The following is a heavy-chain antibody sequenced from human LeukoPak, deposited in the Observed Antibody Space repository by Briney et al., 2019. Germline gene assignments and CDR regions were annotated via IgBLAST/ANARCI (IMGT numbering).Heavy chain of an antibody. CDR1: GGSISSLSYY. J-gene: IGHJ2*01. CDR2: IYYSGST. CDR3: AKESNSSDNWYFDL. V-gene: IGHV4-39*07. D-gene: IGHD2/OR15-2a*01. Sequence: SETLSLTCSVSGGSISSLSYYWGWIRQPPGKGLEWIGSIYYSGSTYYNPSLKSRVTISVDKSKNQFSLKLSSVTAADTAVYYCAKESNSSDNWYFDLWGRGTLVTVSS.